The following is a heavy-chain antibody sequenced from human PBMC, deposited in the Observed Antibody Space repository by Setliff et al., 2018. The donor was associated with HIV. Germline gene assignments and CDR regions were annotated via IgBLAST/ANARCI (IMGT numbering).Heavy chain of an antibody. CDR2: IIPIFETT. CDR3: ARGQGVHFWVNDAFDI. CDR1: GGTFGSYA. V-gene: IGHV1-69*06. D-gene: IGHD3-10*01. Sequence: GASVKVSCKASGGTFGSYAISWVRQAPGQGLEWLGGIIPIFETTNYAQKFQGRVTITADKSTSTIYMELSSLRSDDTAVYYCARGQGVHFWVNDAFDIWGQGTMVT. J-gene: IGHJ3*02.